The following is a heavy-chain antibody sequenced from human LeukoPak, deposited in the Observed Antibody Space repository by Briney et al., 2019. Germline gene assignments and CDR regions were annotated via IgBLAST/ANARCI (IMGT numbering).Heavy chain of an antibody. Sequence: SETLSLTCAVYGGSFSGYYWSWIRQPPGKGLEWIGEIHHSGSTNYNPSLKSRVTISIDTSKNQFSLKLSSVTAADTAVYYCARAGNYDILTGYRLNNWFDPWGQGTLVTVSS. D-gene: IGHD3-9*01. V-gene: IGHV4-34*01. J-gene: IGHJ5*02. CDR1: GGSFSGYY. CDR3: ARAGNYDILTGYRLNNWFDP. CDR2: IHHSGST.